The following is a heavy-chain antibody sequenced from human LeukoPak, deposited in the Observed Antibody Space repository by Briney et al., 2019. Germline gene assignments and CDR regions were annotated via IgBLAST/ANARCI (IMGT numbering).Heavy chain of an antibody. CDR1: GGSISSYY. V-gene: IGHV4-59*01. D-gene: IGHD2-2*01. Sequence: SETLSLTCTVSGGSISSYYWSWIRQPPGKGLEWIGYIYYSGSTNYNPSLKSRVTISVDTSKNQFSLKLSSVTAADTAVYYCAREEPAAMVIDYRGQGTLVTVSS. CDR2: IYYSGST. J-gene: IGHJ4*02. CDR3: AREEPAAMVIDY.